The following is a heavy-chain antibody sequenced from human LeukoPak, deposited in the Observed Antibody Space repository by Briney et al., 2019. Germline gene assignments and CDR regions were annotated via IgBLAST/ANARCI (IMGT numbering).Heavy chain of an antibody. CDR1: GFTFSSYE. D-gene: IGHD2/OR15-2a*01. CDR3: AREHLTYYYYYYYMDV. CDR2: ISSSGSTI. Sequence: GGSLRLSCAASGFTFSSYEMNWVRQAPGKGLEWVSYISSSGSTIYYADSVKGRFTISRDNAKNSLYLQTNSLRAEDTAVYYCAREHLTYYYYYYYMDVWGKGTTVTISS. J-gene: IGHJ6*03. V-gene: IGHV3-48*03.